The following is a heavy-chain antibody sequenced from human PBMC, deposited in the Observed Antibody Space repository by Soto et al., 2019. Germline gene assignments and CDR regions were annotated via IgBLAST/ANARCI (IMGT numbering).Heavy chain of an antibody. CDR1: GGSISSGGYS. J-gene: IGHJ6*02. Sequence: PSETLSLTCAVSGGSISSGGYSWSWIRQPPGKGLEWIGYIYHSGSTYYNPSLKSRVTISVDRSKNQFSLKLSSVTAADTAVYYCARDVHTPYYYYGRDVGGQGTTVTVSS. CDR2: IYHSGST. CDR3: ARDVHTPYYYYGRDV. V-gene: IGHV4-30-2*01. D-gene: IGHD2-2*02.